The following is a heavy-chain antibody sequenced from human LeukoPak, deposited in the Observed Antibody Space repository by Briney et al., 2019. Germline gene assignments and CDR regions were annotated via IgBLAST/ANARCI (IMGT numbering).Heavy chain of an antibody. Sequence: SETLSLTCTVSGGSTSSYYWSWIRQSPGKGLEWIGRIFTSGIISGNTNYNPSLASRVTISVDTSKNQFSLKLTSVTAADTAVYYCARGGYSGYDSRRVLGEFDPWGQGTLVTVSS. CDR1: GGSTSSYY. CDR2: IFTSGIISGNT. V-gene: IGHV4-4*08. D-gene: IGHD5-12*01. CDR3: ARGGYSGYDSRRVLGEFDP. J-gene: IGHJ5*02.